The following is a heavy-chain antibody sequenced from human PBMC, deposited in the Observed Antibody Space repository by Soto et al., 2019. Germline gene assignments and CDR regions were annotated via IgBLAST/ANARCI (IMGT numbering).Heavy chain of an antibody. CDR3: AREGTYYDSSGYYQIYNWFDP. CDR2: INHSGST. D-gene: IGHD3-22*01. V-gene: IGHV4-34*01. J-gene: IGHJ5*02. Sequence: PSETLSLTCAVYGGSFSGYYWSWIRQPPGKGLEWIGEINHSGSTNYNPSLKSRVTISVDTSKNQFSLKLSSVTAADTAVYYCAREGTYYDSSGYYQIYNWFDPWGQGTLVTVSS. CDR1: GGSFSGYY.